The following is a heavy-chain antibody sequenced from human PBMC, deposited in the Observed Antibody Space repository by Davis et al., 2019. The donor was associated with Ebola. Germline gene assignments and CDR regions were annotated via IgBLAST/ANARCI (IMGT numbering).Heavy chain of an antibody. J-gene: IGHJ4*02. CDR1: GGSISSSNW. CDR3: ARASYGGNSGQRY. D-gene: IGHD4-23*01. V-gene: IGHV4-4*02. CDR2: IYHSGST. Sequence: SETLSLTCAVSGGSISSSNWWSWVRQPPGKGLEWIGEIYHSGSTNYNPSLKSRVTISVDTSKNQFSLKLSSVTAADTAVYYCARASYGGNSGQRYWGQGTLVTVSS.